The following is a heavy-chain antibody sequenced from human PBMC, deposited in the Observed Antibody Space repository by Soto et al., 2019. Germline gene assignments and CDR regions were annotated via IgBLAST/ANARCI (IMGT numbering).Heavy chain of an antibody. CDR1: GYTFTAYY. CDR2: IIPATGDT. Sequence: QVQLVQSGAEVKRPGASVKVSCKASGYTFTAYYLHWVRQAPGQGLEWMGWIIPATGDTNYAQKFHVRVTMTRDTSTNTAYVELSGLTSDDTAIYYCARDSPFDYWGQGTLVSVSS. J-gene: IGHJ4*02. CDR3: ARDSPFDY. V-gene: IGHV1-2*02.